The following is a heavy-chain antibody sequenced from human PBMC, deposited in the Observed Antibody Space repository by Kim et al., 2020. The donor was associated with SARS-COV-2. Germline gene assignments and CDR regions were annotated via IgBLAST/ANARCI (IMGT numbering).Heavy chain of an antibody. D-gene: IGHD3-22*01. CDR2: IYYSGST. CDR3: ARATTYYYDSSGYYYDY. CDR1: GGSISSGGYY. Sequence: SETLSITCTVSGGSISSGGYYWSWIRQHPGKGLEWIGYIYYSGSTYYNPSLKSRVTISVDTSKNQFSLKLSSVTAADTAVYYCARATTYYYDSSGYYYDYWGQGTLVTVSS. V-gene: IGHV4-31*03. J-gene: IGHJ4*02.